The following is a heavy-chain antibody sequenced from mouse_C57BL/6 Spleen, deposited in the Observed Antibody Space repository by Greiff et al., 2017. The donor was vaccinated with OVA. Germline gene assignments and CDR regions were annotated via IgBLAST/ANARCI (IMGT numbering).Heavy chain of an antibody. D-gene: IGHD2-3*01. CDR3: ARNDGYYEGYFDV. Sequence: QVQLQQPGAELVKPGASVKLSCKASGYTFTSYWMHWVKQRPGQGLEWIGMIHPNSGSTNYNEKFKSKATLTVDKSSSTAYMRLSSLTSEDSAVYYCARNDGYYEGYFDVWGTGTTVTVSS. J-gene: IGHJ1*03. CDR2: IHPNSGST. CDR1: GYTFTSYW. V-gene: IGHV1-64*01.